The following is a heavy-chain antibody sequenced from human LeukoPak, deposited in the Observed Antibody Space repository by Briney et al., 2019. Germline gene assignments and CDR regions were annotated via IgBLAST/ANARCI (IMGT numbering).Heavy chain of an antibody. D-gene: IGHD6-13*01. CDR2: MNPNSGNT. CDR3: ARGDLSYSSSWWYYFDY. CDR1: GYTFTSYD. Sequence: GASVKVSCKASGYTFTSYDINWVRQATGQGLEWMGWMNPNSGNTGYAQKFQGRVTITRNTSISTAYMELSSLRSEDTAVYYCARGDLSYSSSWWYYFDYWGQGTLVTVSS. J-gene: IGHJ4*02. V-gene: IGHV1-8*03.